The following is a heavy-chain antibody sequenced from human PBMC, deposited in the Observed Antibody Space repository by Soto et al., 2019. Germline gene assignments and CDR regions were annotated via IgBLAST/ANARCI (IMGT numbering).Heavy chain of an antibody. J-gene: IGHJ3*02. Sequence: SETLSLTCAVSSGSISSSNWWSWVRQPPGKGLEWIGEIYHSGSTNYNPSLKSRVTISVDKSKNQFSLKLSSVTAADTAVYYCASWSVGIAVAYDAFDIWGQGTMVTVSS. CDR1: SGSISSSNW. CDR2: IYHSGST. CDR3: ASWSVGIAVAYDAFDI. V-gene: IGHV4-4*02. D-gene: IGHD6-19*01.